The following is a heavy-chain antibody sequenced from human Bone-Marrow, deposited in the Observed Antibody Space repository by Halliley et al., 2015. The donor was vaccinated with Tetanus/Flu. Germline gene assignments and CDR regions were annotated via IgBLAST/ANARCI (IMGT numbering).Heavy chain of an antibody. CDR1: GGSISSYY. Sequence: TLSLTCTVSGGSISSYYWSWIRQPPGKGLEWIGNIYYSGSTNYNPSLKSRVTISVDTSKNQFSLKLSSVTAADTAVYYCARRGYSYGYCYFDYWGQGTLVTVPS. CDR2: IYYSGST. J-gene: IGHJ4*02. CDR3: ARRGYSYGYCYFDY. D-gene: IGHD5-18*01. V-gene: IGHV4-59*01.